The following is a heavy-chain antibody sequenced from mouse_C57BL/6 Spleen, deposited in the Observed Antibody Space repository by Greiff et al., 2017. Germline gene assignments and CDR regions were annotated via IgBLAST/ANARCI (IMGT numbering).Heavy chain of an antibody. D-gene: IGHD2-3*01. V-gene: IGHV10-1*01. CDR3: VSDGYYFFDY. Sequence: EVQLVESGGGLVQPKGSLKLSCAASGFSFNTYAMNWVRQAPGKGLEWVARIRSKSNNYATYYADSVKDRFTISRDDSESMLYLQMNNLKTEDTAMYYCVSDGYYFFDYWGQGTTLTVSS. J-gene: IGHJ2*01. CDR2: IRSKSNNYAT. CDR1: GFSFNTYA.